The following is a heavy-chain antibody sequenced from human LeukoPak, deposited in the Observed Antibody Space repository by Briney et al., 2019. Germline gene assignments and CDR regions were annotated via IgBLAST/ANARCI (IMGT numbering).Heavy chain of an antibody. D-gene: IGHD6-13*01. CDR1: GFTFDDYA. V-gene: IGHV3-9*01. CDR2: ISWNSGSI. J-gene: IGHJ4*02. CDR3: ARDLEGSSSK. Sequence: GRSLRLSCAASGFTFDDYAMHWVRQAPGKGLEWVSGISWNSGSIAYADSVKGRFTISKGNAKNSLYLQMNSLRGEDTALYYCARDLEGSSSKWGQGTLVTVSS.